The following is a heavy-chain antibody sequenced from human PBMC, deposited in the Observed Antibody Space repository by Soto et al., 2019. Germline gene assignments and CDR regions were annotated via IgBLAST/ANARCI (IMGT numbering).Heavy chain of an antibody. CDR3: ARSPDLGGNYHFDY. Sequence: SETLSLTCTVSGGSISSSSYYWGWIRQPPGKGLEWIGSIYYSGYSYYNPSLKSRVTISVDTSKNQFSLRLSSVTAADTAVYYCARSPDLGGNYHFDYWGQGTLVTVSS. V-gene: IGHV4-39*01. D-gene: IGHD4-4*01. CDR2: IYYSGYS. J-gene: IGHJ4*02. CDR1: GGSISSSSYY.